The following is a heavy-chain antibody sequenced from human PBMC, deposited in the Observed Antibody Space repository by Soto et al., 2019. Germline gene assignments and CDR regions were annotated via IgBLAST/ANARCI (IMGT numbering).Heavy chain of an antibody. J-gene: IGHJ6*02. CDR2: INPRGGIT. V-gene: IGHV1-46*01. CDR3: ASSPAYGSCWYGIPPDLSHGMDV. Sequence: ASVKVSCKASGYTFTSYYIHWVRQAPGQGLEWMGIINPRGGITTYAQKFQGRLTMTGDTSTSTVYMELSSLTSEDTAMYHCASSPAYGSCWYGIPPDLSHGMDVWGQGTTVTVSS. CDR1: GYTFTSYY. D-gene: IGHD6-13*01.